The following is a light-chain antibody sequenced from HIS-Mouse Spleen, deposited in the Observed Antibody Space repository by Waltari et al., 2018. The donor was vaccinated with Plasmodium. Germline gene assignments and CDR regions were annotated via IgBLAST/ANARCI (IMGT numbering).Light chain of an antibody. Sequence: DIQMTQSPFSLSASVGDRVTITCRASQSISNYLNWYQQKPGKAPKFLIYAASTLQSGVPSRFSGSGSGTDFTLTISSLQPEDFATYYCQQSYSTWTFGQGTKVEIK. CDR3: QQSYSTWT. V-gene: IGKV1-39*01. J-gene: IGKJ1*01. CDR1: QSISNY. CDR2: AAS.